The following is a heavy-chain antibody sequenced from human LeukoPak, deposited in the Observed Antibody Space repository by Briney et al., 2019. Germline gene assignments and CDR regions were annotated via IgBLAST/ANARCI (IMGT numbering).Heavy chain of an antibody. Sequence: ASVKISCKVSGYTFTDYYMHWVQQAPGKGLEWMGLVDPEDGETIYAEKFQGRVTVTADTSTDTAYMELSSLRSEDTAVYYCATDYYDGPLFWGQGTLVTVSS. CDR1: GYTFTDYY. D-gene: IGHD3-22*01. CDR2: VDPEDGET. CDR3: ATDYYDGPLF. J-gene: IGHJ4*02. V-gene: IGHV1-69-2*01.